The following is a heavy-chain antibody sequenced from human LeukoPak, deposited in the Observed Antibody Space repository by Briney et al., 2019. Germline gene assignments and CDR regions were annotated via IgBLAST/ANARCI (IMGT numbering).Heavy chain of an antibody. V-gene: IGHV4-59*01. D-gene: IGHD1-7*01. CDR2: IYYSGST. CDR3: ARDGLGITGTGLDY. Sequence: PSETLSLTCTVSGGSITNYFWSWLPQPPGKGLEWVGYIYYSGSTTYNPSLKNRVTISVDTSKNHFSLRLSSATAADTAVYYCARDGLGITGTGLDYWGRGVLVTVSS. CDR1: GGSITNYF. J-gene: IGHJ4*02.